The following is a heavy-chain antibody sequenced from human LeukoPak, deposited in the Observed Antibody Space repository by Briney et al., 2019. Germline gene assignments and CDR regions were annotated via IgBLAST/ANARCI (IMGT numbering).Heavy chain of an antibody. CDR3: ATGLKYYYGSGDNY. Sequence: ASVTVSCKVSAYTLTELSMHWVRQAPGKGLEWMGGFDPEDGETIYAQKFQGRVTMTEDTSTDTAYMELSSLRSEDTAVYYCATGLKYYYGSGDNYWGQGTLVTVSS. V-gene: IGHV1-24*01. CDR2: FDPEDGET. D-gene: IGHD3-10*01. J-gene: IGHJ4*02. CDR1: AYTLTELS.